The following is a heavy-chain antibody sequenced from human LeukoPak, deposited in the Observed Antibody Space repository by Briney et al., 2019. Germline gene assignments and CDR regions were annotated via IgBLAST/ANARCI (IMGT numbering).Heavy chain of an antibody. CDR1: GFTFSSYG. Sequence: GGSLRLSCAASGFTFSSYGMSWVRQAPGKGLEWVSAISGSGGSTYYADSVKGRFTISRDNSKKTLYLQMNSLRAEDTAVYYCAKLGAYDSSGYYPPAGFDYWGQGTLVTVSS. D-gene: IGHD3-22*01. CDR3: AKLGAYDSSGYYPPAGFDY. V-gene: IGHV3-23*01. J-gene: IGHJ4*02. CDR2: ISGSGGST.